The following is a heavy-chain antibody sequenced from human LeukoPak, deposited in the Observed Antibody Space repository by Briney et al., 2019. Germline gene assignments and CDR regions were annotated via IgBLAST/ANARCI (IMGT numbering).Heavy chain of an antibody. CDR2: INHSGST. CDR3: ARDPSNFSPDAFDI. Sequence: SETLSLTCAVYGGSFSGYYWSWIRQPPGKGLEWIGEINHSGSTNYNPSLKSRVTISVDTSKNQFSLKLSSVTAADTAVYYCARDPSNFSPDAFDIWGQGTMVTVSS. D-gene: IGHD3-3*01. J-gene: IGHJ3*02. CDR1: GGSFSGYY. V-gene: IGHV4-34*01.